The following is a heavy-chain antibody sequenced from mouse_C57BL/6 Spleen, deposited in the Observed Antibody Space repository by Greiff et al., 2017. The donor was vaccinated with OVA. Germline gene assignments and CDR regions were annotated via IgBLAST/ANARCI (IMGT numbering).Heavy chain of an antibody. Sequence: EVKLQESGPGLVKPSQSLSLTCSVTGYSITSGYYWNWIRQFPGNKLEWMGYISYDGSNNYNPSLKNRISITRDTSKHQVFLKLNSVTAEDTATDYCARDSYSKGAMDYWGQGTSVTVSS. CDR1: GYSITSGYY. D-gene: IGHD2-5*01. V-gene: IGHV3-6*01. CDR2: ISYDGSN. J-gene: IGHJ4*01. CDR3: ARDSYSKGAMDY.